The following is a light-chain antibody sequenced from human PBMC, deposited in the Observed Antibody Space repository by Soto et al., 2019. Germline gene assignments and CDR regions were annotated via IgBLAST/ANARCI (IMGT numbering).Light chain of an antibody. CDR2: GAS. Sequence: EIMMTQSPATLSVSPGARATLSGRASQSVSSNLAWYQQKPGQAPRLLIYGASTRATGIPARFSGSGSGTEFTLTISSLQSEDFAVYYCQQYNNWPPITFGQGTRLEIK. J-gene: IGKJ5*01. V-gene: IGKV3-15*01. CDR1: QSVSSN. CDR3: QQYNNWPPIT.